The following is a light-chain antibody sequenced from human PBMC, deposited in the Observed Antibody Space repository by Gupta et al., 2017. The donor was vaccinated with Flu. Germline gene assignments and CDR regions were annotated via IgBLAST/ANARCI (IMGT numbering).Light chain of an antibody. V-gene: IGLV2-11*01. J-gene: IGLJ1*01. CDR1: SSDVGGYNY. CDR2: DVS. CDR3: CSYAGSYVYV. Sequence: QSALPQPRPVSGPPGRSVTISCTGTSSDVGGYNYVSWYQQHPGKAPKLMIYDVSKRPSGVPDRFSGSKSGNTASLTISGLQAEDEADYYCCSYAGSYVYVFGTGTKVTVL.